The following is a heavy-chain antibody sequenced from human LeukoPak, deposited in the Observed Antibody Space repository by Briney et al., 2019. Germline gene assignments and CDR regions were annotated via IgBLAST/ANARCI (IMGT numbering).Heavy chain of an antibody. V-gene: IGHV1-2*06. Sequence: ASVKVSCKASGYTFTGYYMHWVRQAPGQGLEWMGRINPNSGGTNYAQKFQGRVNMTRDTSISTAYMELSRLRSDDTAVYYCATLTYYYDSSGFTGEGAFDIWGQGTMVTVSS. CDR3: ATLTYYYDSSGFTGEGAFDI. CDR2: INPNSGGT. CDR1: GYTFTGYY. D-gene: IGHD3-22*01. J-gene: IGHJ3*02.